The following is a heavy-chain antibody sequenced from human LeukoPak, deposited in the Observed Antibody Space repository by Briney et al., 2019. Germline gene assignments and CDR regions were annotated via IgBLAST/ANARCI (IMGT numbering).Heavy chain of an antibody. CDR1: GGSISSGSYY. V-gene: IGHV4-61*02. J-gene: IGHJ5*02. D-gene: IGHD6-19*01. CDR2: IYTSGST. Sequence: SETLSLTCTVSGGSISSGSYYWSWIRQPAGKGLEWIGRIYTSGSTNYNPSLKSRVTISVDTSKNQFSLKLSSVTAADTAVYYCARPIAVAGSAPWGQGTLVTVSS. CDR3: ARPIAVAGSAP.